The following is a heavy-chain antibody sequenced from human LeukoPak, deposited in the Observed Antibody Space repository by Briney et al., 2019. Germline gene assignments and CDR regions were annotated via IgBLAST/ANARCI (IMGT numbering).Heavy chain of an antibody. Sequence: GGSLRLSCAASGFTVSSNYMNWVRQAPGKGLEWVSVIYSGSSTYYADSVKGRFTISRDNSKDTVYLQMNSLRAEDTAVYYCAREGTTTSFDYWGQGTLVTVSS. CDR3: AREGTTTSFDY. CDR1: GFTVSSNY. V-gene: IGHV3-53*01. J-gene: IGHJ4*02. CDR2: IYSGSST. D-gene: IGHD1-26*01.